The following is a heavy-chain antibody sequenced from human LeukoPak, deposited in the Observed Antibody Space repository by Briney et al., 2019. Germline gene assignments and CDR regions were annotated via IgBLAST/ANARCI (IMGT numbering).Heavy chain of an antibody. CDR3: ARENIVVVPADMFHYYYGMEV. D-gene: IGHD2-2*01. CDR1: GFTCSSYS. V-gene: IGHV3-21*01. Sequence: GGYLRRYCSASGFTCSSYSRNWVRQAPGEGLEWGSSISSSSSYISYADSVKGRFTIAKDNAKNSLYLQINSLRAEDTAVYYCARENIVVVPADMFHYYYGMEVWGQGTTVTVSS. CDR2: ISSSSSYI. J-gene: IGHJ6*02.